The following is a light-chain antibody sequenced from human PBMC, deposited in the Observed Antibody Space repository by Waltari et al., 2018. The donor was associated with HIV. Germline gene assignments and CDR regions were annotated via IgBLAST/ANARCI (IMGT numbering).Light chain of an antibody. CDR3: TSYAGINPVA. V-gene: IGLV2-8*01. Sequence: QSALTQPHSASGSPGQSVTISCPATSLDVGRSDYVSWYHQPPGKAPKLLIYEVNKRPSGVPDRVAGSKSGNTASLTVSGLQAEDEAEYSCTSYAGINPVAFGGGTKLTVL. CDR2: EVN. J-gene: IGLJ2*01. CDR1: SLDVGRSDY.